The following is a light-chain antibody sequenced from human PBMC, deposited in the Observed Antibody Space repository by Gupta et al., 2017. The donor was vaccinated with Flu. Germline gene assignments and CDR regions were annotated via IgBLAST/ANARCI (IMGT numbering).Light chain of an antibody. V-gene: IGLV3-19*01. CDR1: SLRSYY. CDR2: GKN. Sequence: SSELTQDPAVSVALGQTVRSTCQGDSLRSYYASWYQQKPGQAPVLVIYGKNNRPSGIPDRFSGSSSGNTASLTITGAQAEDEADYYCNSRDSSGNHTWVFGGGTKLTVL. CDR3: NSRDSSGNHTWV. J-gene: IGLJ3*02.